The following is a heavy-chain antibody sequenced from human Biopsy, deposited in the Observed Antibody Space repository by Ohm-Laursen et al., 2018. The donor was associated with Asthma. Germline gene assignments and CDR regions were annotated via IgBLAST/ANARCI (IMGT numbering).Heavy chain of an antibody. D-gene: IGHD3-22*01. CDR3: ARGDSSNWSHYYFDY. Sequence: SLRLSCAASGFAVSRDHMFWVRQAPGKGLEWVSVIYSGGTSHTADSVRGRFTISRDYSKNTLYLQMHSLRAEDTAVYYCARGDSSNWSHYYFDYWGQGTLVTVSP. CDR2: IYSGGTS. V-gene: IGHV3-53*01. J-gene: IGHJ4*02. CDR1: GFAVSRDH.